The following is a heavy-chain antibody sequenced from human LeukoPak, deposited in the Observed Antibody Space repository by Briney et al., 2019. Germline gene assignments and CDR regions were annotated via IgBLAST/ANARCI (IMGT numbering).Heavy chain of an antibody. J-gene: IGHJ6*04. V-gene: IGHV3-21*01. CDR1: AFTFSSYS. CDR3: AELGITMIGGV. D-gene: IGHD3-10*02. CDR2: ISSSSSYI. Sequence: RAGGSLRLSCAASAFTFSSYSMNWVRQAPGKGLEWVSSISSSSSYIYYADSVKGRFTISRDNAKNSLYLQMNSLRAEDTAVYYCAELGITMIGGVWGKGTTVAISS.